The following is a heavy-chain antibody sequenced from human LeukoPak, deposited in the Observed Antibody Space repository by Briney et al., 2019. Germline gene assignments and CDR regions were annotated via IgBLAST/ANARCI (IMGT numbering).Heavy chain of an antibody. V-gene: IGHV1-2*02. Sequence: ASVKVSCKASGSTFTGYYMHWVRQAPGQGLEWMGWINPNSGGTNYAQKFQGRVTMTRDTSISTAYMELSRLRSDDTAVYYCAREHCSSTSCPRGFDYWGQGTLVTVSS. J-gene: IGHJ4*02. CDR1: GSTFTGYY. D-gene: IGHD2-2*01. CDR2: INPNSGGT. CDR3: AREHCSSTSCPRGFDY.